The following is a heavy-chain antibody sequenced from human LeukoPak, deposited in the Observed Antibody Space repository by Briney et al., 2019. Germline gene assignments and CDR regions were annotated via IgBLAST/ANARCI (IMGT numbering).Heavy chain of an antibody. CDR3: AKLYYGSGSSI. J-gene: IGHJ4*02. CDR2: ISGSVGST. D-gene: IGHD3-10*01. CDR1: GFTFSSYA. V-gene: IGHV3-23*01. Sequence: GSLRLSCAASGFTFSSYAMSWVRQAPGKGLEWESAISGSVGSTSYADSLKGRLTISRDNYKNTLYLQMNSLRAEDTVVYYCAKLYYGSGSSIWGQGTLVSVS.